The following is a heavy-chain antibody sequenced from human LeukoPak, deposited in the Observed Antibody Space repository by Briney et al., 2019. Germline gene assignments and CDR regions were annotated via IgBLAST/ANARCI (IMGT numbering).Heavy chain of an antibody. Sequence: GESLKISCKGSGYSFTSYWIGWVRQTPGKGLEWMGIIYPGDSDTRYSPSFQGQVTISADKSISTAYLQWSSLKASDTAMYYCARVKRYCSSTSCYYNWFDPWGQGTLVTVSS. V-gene: IGHV5-51*01. J-gene: IGHJ5*02. CDR3: ARVKRYCSSTSCYYNWFDP. D-gene: IGHD2-2*01. CDR1: GYSFTSYW. CDR2: IYPGDSDT.